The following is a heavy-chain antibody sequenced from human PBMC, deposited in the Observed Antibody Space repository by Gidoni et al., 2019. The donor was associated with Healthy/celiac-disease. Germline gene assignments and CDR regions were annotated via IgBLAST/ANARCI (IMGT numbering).Heavy chain of an antibody. D-gene: IGHD3-22*01. J-gene: IGHJ4*02. V-gene: IGHV3-23*01. CDR1: GFTFSSYA. CDR3: AKDGYYYDSSGYLGYYYDY. Sequence: EVQLLESGGGLVQPGGSLRLSCAASGFTFSSYAMSWVSQAPGKGLEWVSAISGSGGSTYYADSVKGRFTISRDNSKNTLYLQMNSLRAEDTAVYYCAKDGYYYDSSGYLGYYYDYWGQGTLVTVSS. CDR2: ISGSGGST.